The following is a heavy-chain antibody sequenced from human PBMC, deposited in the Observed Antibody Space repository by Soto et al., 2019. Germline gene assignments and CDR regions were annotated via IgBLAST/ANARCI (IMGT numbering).Heavy chain of an antibody. J-gene: IGHJ4*02. CDR3: ARGREILTGYYNFRILTKYYFDY. CDR1: GGSFSGYY. V-gene: IGHV4-34*01. CDR2: INHSGST. D-gene: IGHD3-9*01. Sequence: QVQLQQWGAGLLKPSETLSLTCAVYGGSFSGYYWSWIRQPPGKGLEWLGEINHSGSTNYNPSLKSRVTISVDTSKNQFSLKLSSVTAADTAVYYCARGREILTGYYNFRILTKYYFDYWGQGTLVTVSS.